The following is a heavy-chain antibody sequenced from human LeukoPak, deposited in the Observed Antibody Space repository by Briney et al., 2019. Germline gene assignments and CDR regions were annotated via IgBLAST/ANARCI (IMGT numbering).Heavy chain of an antibody. CDR1: GFTFSSYA. V-gene: IGHV3-23*01. Sequence: GGSLRLSCAASGFTFSSYAMSWVRKAPGKGLGWVSAISGSGGSTYYADSVKGRFTISRDNSKNTLYLQMNSLRAEDTAVYYCAKDTEVGTYDYWGQGTLVTVSS. CDR3: AKDTEVGTYDY. CDR2: ISGSGGST. D-gene: IGHD1-26*01. J-gene: IGHJ4*02.